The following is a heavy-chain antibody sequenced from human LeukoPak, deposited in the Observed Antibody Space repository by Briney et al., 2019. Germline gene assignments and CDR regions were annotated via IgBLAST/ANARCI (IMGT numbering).Heavy chain of an antibody. Sequence: SETLSLTCTVSGGSISSGDHYWSWIRQPPGKGLEWIGYIYYSGSTNYNPSLKSRVTMSVDSSNNQFSLKLSSVTAADTAVFYCARENTGSYREFDYWGQGTLVTVSS. CDR3: ARENTGSYREFDY. D-gene: IGHD1-26*01. CDR2: IYYSGST. CDR1: GGSISSGDHY. J-gene: IGHJ4*02. V-gene: IGHV4-61*08.